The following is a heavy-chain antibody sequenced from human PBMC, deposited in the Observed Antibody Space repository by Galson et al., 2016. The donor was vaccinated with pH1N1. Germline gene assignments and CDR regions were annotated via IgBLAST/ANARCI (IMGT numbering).Heavy chain of an antibody. CDR1: GFTFNSNA. V-gene: IGHV3-30*02. CDR3: VKDSDYGGQLR. D-gene: IGHD4-23*01. Sequence: GFTFNSNAMHWVRQAPGKGLEWVAFIRFDGSKKYYADSVKGRFTISRDNSRATLFLQMNSLRPEDTAVYYCVKDSDYGGQLRWGQGTLVTVSS. J-gene: IGHJ4*02. CDR2: IRFDGSKK.